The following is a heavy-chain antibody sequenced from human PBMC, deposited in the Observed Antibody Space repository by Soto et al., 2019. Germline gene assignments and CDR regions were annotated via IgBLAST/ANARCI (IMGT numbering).Heavy chain of an antibody. J-gene: IGHJ4*02. V-gene: IGHV3-74*01. CDR3: ARESYDILTGYYPDY. Sequence: GGSLRLSCAASGFTFSSYWMHWVRQAPGKGLVWVSRINSDGSSTSYADSVKGRFTISRDNAKNTLYLQMNSLRAEDTAVYYCARESYDILTGYYPDYWGQGTLVTVSS. CDR1: GFTFSSYW. CDR2: INSDGSST. D-gene: IGHD3-9*01.